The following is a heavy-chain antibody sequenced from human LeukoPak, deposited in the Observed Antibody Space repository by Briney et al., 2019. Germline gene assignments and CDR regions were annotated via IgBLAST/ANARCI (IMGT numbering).Heavy chain of an antibody. Sequence: GSLRLFFAAPGFTLSSYAMHWVRQAPGQGLEWVAVISYDGSNKYYADSVKGRFTISRDNSKNTLYLQMNSLRAEDTAVYYCARGTEDYGDPLDYWGQGTLVTVSS. J-gene: IGHJ4*02. D-gene: IGHD4-17*01. V-gene: IGHV3-30*04. CDR1: GFTLSSYA. CDR2: ISYDGSNK. CDR3: ARGTEDYGDPLDY.